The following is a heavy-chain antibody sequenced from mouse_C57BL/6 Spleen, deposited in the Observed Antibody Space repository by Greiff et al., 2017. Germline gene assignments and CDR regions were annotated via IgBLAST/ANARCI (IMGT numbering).Heavy chain of an antibody. Sequence: QVQLQQSGAELVRPGASVTLSCKASGYTFTDYEMHWVKQTPVHGLEWIGAIDPETGGTAYNQKFKGKAILTADKSSSTAYMELRSLTSEDSAVYYCTRGDYYGSLFAYWGQGTLVTGSA. D-gene: IGHD1-1*01. J-gene: IGHJ3*01. CDR3: TRGDYYGSLFAY. CDR1: GYTFTDYE. CDR2: IDPETGGT. V-gene: IGHV1-15*01.